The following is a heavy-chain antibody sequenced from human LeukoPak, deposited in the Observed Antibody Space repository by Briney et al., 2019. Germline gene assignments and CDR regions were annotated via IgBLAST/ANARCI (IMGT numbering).Heavy chain of an antibody. D-gene: IGHD5-12*01. CDR2: IYTSGST. J-gene: IGHJ5*02. Sequence: SETLSLTCTVSGGSISSGSYYWSWIRQPAGKGLEWIGRIYTSGSTNYNPSLKSRVTISLDTSKNQFSLKLSSVTAADTAVYYCARGAYSGTRDWFDPWGQGTLVTVSS. CDR3: ARGAYSGTRDWFDP. V-gene: IGHV4-61*02. CDR1: GGSISSGSYY.